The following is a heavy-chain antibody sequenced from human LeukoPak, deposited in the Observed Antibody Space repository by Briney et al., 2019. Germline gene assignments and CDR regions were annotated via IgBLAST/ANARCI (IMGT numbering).Heavy chain of an antibody. J-gene: IGHJ4*02. CDR1: GFTFSSYG. V-gene: IGHV3-30*03. D-gene: IGHD3-10*01. CDR3: ARYQRLGELDIPYYFDY. Sequence: GRSLRLSCAASGFTFSSYGMHWVRQAPGKGLEWVAVISYDGSNKYYADSVKGRFTISRDNSKNTLYLQMNSLRAEDTAVYYCARYQRLGELDIPYYFDYWGQGTLVTVSS. CDR2: ISYDGSNK.